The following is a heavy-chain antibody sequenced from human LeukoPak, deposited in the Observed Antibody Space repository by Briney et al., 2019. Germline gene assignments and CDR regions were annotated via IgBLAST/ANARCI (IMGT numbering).Heavy chain of an antibody. CDR2: IKQDGSDR. CDR3: ARDSAAHGGY. Sequence: PGGSLRLSCVVSEFIFGNYWMSWVRQTPGKGLEWVANIKQDGSDRYYVDSVKGRFIISRDNAKNSLYLQMNSLRDEDTAVYYCARDSAAHGGYWGQGTPVTVSS. J-gene: IGHJ4*02. CDR1: EFIFGNYW. V-gene: IGHV3-7*03. D-gene: IGHD6-25*01.